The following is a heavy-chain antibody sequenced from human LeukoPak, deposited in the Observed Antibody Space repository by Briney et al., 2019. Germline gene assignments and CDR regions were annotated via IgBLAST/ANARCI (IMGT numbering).Heavy chain of an antibody. CDR3: AREELRGYYYYMDV. D-gene: IGHD1-7*01. CDR2: ISYDGSNK. J-gene: IGHJ6*03. V-gene: IGHV3-30*04. CDR1: GFTFSSYA. Sequence: GGSLRLSCAASGFTFSSYAMHWVRQAPGKGLEWVAVISYDGSNKYYADSVKGRFTISRDNSKNTLYLQMNSLRAEDTAVYYCAREELRGYYYYMDVWGKGTTVTVSS.